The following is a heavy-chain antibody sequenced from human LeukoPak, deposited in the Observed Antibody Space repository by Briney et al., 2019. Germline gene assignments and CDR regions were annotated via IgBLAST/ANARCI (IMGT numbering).Heavy chain of an antibody. J-gene: IGHJ6*02. D-gene: IGHD3-22*01. CDR1: GYTFSGYY. CDR3: ARVAYDSNGYDYYYYGMDL. Sequence: ASVRVSCKASGYTFSGYYLHWVRQAPGQGLEWMGWINPNSGDTNFAQTFQGRVTMTRDASISTAYIELSRLTSEDTAVYYCARVAYDSNGYDYYYYGMDLWGQGTTVTVSS. V-gene: IGHV1-2*02. CDR2: INPNSGDT.